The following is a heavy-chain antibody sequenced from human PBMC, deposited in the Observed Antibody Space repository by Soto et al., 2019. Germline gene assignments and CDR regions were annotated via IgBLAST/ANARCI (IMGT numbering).Heavy chain of an antibody. D-gene: IGHD6-13*01. Sequence: QVQLVQSGAEVKKPGSSVKVSCKASGGTFSSYTISWVRQAPGQGLEWMGRIIPILGIANYAQKFQGRVTITADKSTSTAYMELSSLRSEDTAAYYCAAHGMAAAGLLDYWGQGTLVTVSS. CDR3: AAHGMAAAGLLDY. J-gene: IGHJ4*02. V-gene: IGHV1-69*02. CDR2: IIPILGIA. CDR1: GGTFSSYT.